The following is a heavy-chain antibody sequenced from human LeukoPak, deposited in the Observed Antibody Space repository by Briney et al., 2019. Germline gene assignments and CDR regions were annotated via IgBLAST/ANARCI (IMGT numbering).Heavy chain of an antibody. CDR2: MFYSGST. D-gene: IGHD3-22*01. CDR3: AVAGVRYYDSSSLHAFDF. J-gene: IGHJ3*01. Sequence: SETLSLTCTVSGGSISSRSHCWGWIRQPPGKGLEWIGTMFYSGSTYYNPSLKSRVAISVDTSENQFSLELNSVTAADTAVYYCAVAGVRYYDSSSLHAFDFWGRGTM. CDR1: GGSISSRSHC. V-gene: IGHV4-39*01.